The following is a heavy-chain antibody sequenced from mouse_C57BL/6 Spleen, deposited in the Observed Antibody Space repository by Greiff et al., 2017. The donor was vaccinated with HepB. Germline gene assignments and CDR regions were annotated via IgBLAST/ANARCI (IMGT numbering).Heavy chain of an antibody. CDR1: GYTFTSYW. V-gene: IGHV1-50*01. CDR2: IDPSDSYT. D-gene: IGHD2-5*01. CDR3: ARKTYYSNYAWFAY. J-gene: IGHJ3*01. Sequence: QVQLQQSGAELVKPGASVKLSCKASGYTFTSYWMQWVKQRPGQGLEWIGEIDPSDSYTNYNQKFKGKATLTVDTSSSTAYMQLSSLTSEDSAVYYCARKTYYSNYAWFAYWGQGTLVTVSA.